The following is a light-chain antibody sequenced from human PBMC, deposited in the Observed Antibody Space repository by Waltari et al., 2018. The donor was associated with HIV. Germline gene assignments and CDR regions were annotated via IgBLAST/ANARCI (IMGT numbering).Light chain of an antibody. J-gene: IGLJ1*01. CDR3: CSYGGTYNV. CDR1: SSDVGGYNS. Sequence: QSALTQPRSVSGSPGQSVTISCTGPSSDVGGYNSVSWYQQHPGKAPKLLIYEVSKWPSGVPDRFSGSKSGNTASLTISGLRADDEADYYCCSYGGTYNVFGTGTKVTIL. CDR2: EVS. V-gene: IGLV2-11*01.